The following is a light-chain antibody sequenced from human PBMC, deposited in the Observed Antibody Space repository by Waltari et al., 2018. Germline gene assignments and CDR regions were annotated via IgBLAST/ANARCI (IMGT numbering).Light chain of an antibody. V-gene: IGLV1-44*01. J-gene: IGLJ3*02. CDR1: SSNLGRTS. CDR3: AAWDDSLNAWI. Sequence: QSLLTQPPSISGAPGQRVTISCSGGSSNLGRTSVNWYGQVPGTAPKLLIFRSDQRPSGVSDRFSGSKSGTSASLTITGLLSADEADYICAAWDDSLNAWIFGGGTRLTVL. CDR2: RSD.